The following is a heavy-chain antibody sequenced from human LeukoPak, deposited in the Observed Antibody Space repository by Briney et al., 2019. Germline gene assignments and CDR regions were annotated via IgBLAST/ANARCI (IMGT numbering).Heavy chain of an antibody. D-gene: IGHD6-13*01. CDR1: GFTFSSYA. CDR2: ISTNGGST. J-gene: IGHJ4*02. Sequence: GGSLRLSCAASGFTFSSYAMSRVRQAPGEGLEWVSAISTNGGSTYFADSVKGRFTITRDNSKNTLSLEMNSLGPEDTAVYYCVKGSAGSRPYYFDYWGQGTLLTVSS. CDR3: VKGSAGSRPYYFDY. V-gene: IGHV3-23*01.